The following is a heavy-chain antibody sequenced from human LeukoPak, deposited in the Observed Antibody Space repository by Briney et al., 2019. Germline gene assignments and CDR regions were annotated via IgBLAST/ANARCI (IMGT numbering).Heavy chain of an antibody. V-gene: IGHV1-46*01. J-gene: IGHJ4*02. D-gene: IGHD6-13*01. CDR1: GYTFTSYY. Sequence: ASVKVSCKASGYTFTSYYMHWVRQAPGQGLEWMGIINPSGGSTSYAQKFQGRVTMTRDTSTSTAYMELSSLRSEDTPVYYCARDGAAAVSTFDYWGQGTLVTVSS. CDR2: INPSGGST. CDR3: ARDGAAAVSTFDY.